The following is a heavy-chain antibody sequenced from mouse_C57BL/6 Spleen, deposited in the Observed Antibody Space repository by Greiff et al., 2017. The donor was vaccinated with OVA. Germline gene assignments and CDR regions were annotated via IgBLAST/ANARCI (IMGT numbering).Heavy chain of an antibody. CDR1: GFTFSDYY. CDR2: ISNGGGST. Sequence: EVMLVESGGGLVQPGGSLKLSCAASGFTFSDYYMYWVRQTPEKRLEWVAYISNGGGSTYYPDTVKGRFTISRDNAKNTLYLQMSRLKSEDTAMYYCARHGYYGSSYVGYFEVWGTGTTVTVSS. J-gene: IGHJ1*03. V-gene: IGHV5-12*01. CDR3: ARHGYYGSSYVGYFEV. D-gene: IGHD1-1*01.